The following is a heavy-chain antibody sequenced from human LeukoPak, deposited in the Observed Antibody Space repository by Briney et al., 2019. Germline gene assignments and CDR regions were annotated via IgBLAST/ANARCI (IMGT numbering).Heavy chain of an antibody. CDR2: IHGDGDNI. J-gene: IGHJ4*02. Sequence: PGGSLRLSCAASGFPFSSYAMYWVRQAPGKGLVWVARIHGDGDNISYADSVRGRFTISRDNAKDTLYLHMNSLRAEDTAVYYCARSPRDCSGGSCPVEITFDYWGQGTLVTVSS. V-gene: IGHV3-74*01. CDR3: ARSPRDCSGGSCPVEITFDY. CDR1: GFPFSSYA. D-gene: IGHD2-15*01.